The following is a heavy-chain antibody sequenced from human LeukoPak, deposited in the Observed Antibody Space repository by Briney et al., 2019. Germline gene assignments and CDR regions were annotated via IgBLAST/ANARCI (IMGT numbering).Heavy chain of an antibody. J-gene: IGHJ4*02. CDR3: ARAKAEYYYDSSGYYPAGLGY. CDR2: INHSGST. D-gene: IGHD3-22*01. CDR1: GGSFSGYF. V-gene: IGHV4-34*01. Sequence: PSETLSLTXAVYGGSFSGYFWNWIRQPPGKGLEWIGEINHSGSTNYNPSLKSRVTISVDTSKNQFSLKLSSVTAADTAVYYCARAKAEYYYDSSGYYPAGLGYWGQGTLVTVSS.